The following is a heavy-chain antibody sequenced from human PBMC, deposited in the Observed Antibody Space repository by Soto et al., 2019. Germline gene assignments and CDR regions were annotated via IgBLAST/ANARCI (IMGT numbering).Heavy chain of an antibody. J-gene: IGHJ6*02. CDR2: ISYDGSNK. D-gene: IGHD4-17*01. V-gene: IGHV3-30*18. CDR3: AKEVGDSPLYAANYYYYGMDV. Sequence: GGSLRLSCAASGFTFSSYGMHWVRQAPGKGLEWVAVISYDGSNKYYADSVKGRFTISRDNSKNTLYLQMNSLRAEDTAVYYCAKEVGDSPLYAANYYYYGMDVWGQGTTVTVSS. CDR1: GFTFSSYG.